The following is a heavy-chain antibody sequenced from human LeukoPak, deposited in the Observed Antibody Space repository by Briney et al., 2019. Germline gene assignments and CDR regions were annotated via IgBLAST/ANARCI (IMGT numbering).Heavy chain of an antibody. V-gene: IGHV3-66*01. CDR2: IYSGGST. J-gene: IGHJ4*02. CDR1: GFTVSTNY. D-gene: IGHD3-22*01. Sequence: PGGSLRLSCAASGFTVSTNYMSWFGQAPGKGLGWFSVIYSGGSTYYADSVKGRFTISRDNSKNTLYLQMNSLRAEDTAVYYCARAMIVVGYYFDYWGQGTLVTVSS. CDR3: ARAMIVVGYYFDY.